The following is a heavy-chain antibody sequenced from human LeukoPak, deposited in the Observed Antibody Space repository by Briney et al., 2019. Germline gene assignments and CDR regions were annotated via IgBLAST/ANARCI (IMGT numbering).Heavy chain of an antibody. Sequence: PGGSLRLSCAASRFTFGSFDMHWVRQAPGKGLEWVTFIRFDGSNKYYADSVKGRFTISRDNSKNTLYLQMSSLRPEDMAVYYCARQIGVSIDYWGQGTLVTVSS. CDR3: ARQIGVSIDY. CDR2: IRFDGSNK. J-gene: IGHJ4*02. V-gene: IGHV3-30*02. D-gene: IGHD5/OR15-5a*01. CDR1: RFTFGSFD.